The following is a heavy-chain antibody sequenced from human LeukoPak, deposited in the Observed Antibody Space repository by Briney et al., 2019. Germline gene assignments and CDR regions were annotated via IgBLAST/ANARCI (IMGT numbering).Heavy chain of an antibody. D-gene: IGHD4-11*01. Sequence: SETLSLTCTVSLDSTTSNFWSWVRQPPGKGLEWIGEIHRSGSPNYNPSLQSRVTISIDRSRNQIVLELSAVTAADTAVYFCAREGVTKYYFDYWGQGTLVTVSS. V-gene: IGHV4-59*12. CDR3: AREGVTKYYFDY. J-gene: IGHJ4*02. CDR2: IHRSGSP. CDR1: LDSTTSNF.